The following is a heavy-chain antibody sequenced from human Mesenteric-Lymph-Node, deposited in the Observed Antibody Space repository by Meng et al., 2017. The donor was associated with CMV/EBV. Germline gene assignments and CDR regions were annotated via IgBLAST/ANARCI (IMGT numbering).Heavy chain of an antibody. J-gene: IGHJ3*02. V-gene: IGHV1-18*01. CDR2: VSAYNGNT. CDR3: SREEYYDFWSGPSVLDAFDI. CDR1: GYTFTSYG. D-gene: IGHD3-3*01. Sequence: ASVKVSCKASGYTFTSYGSSWVRQAPGQGLEWMGWVSAYNGNTNYAQKLQGRVTMTTDTSTSTAYMELRSLRSDDTAVYYWSREEYYDFWSGPSVLDAFDIWGQGTMVTVSS.